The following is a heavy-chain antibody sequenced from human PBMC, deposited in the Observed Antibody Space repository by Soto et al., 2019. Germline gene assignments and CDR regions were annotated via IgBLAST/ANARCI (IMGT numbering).Heavy chain of an antibody. CDR2: IIPIFGTA. CDR3: ARDSSGYLATFDY. J-gene: IGHJ4*02. CDR1: GGTFSSYA. Sequence: SVKVSCKASGGTFSSYAISWVRQAPGQGLEWMGGIIPIFGTANYAQKFQGRVTITADESTSTAYMELSSLRSEDTAVYYCARDSSGYLATFDYWSQGTLVTVSS. V-gene: IGHV1-69*13. D-gene: IGHD3-22*01.